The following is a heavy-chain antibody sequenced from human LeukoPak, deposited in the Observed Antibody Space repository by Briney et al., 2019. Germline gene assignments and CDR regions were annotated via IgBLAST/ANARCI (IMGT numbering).Heavy chain of an antibody. V-gene: IGHV5-51*01. J-gene: IGHJ5*02. CDR1: GYSFTSHW. CDR2: IYPGDSDT. D-gene: IGHD6-13*01. CDR3: ARVIAAAGRGNWFDP. Sequence: GESLKISCKGSGYSFTSHWIGWVRQMPGKGLEWMGIIYPGDSDTRYSPSFQGQVTISADKSISTAYLQWSSLKASDTAMYYCARVIAAAGRGNWFDPWGQGTLVTVSS.